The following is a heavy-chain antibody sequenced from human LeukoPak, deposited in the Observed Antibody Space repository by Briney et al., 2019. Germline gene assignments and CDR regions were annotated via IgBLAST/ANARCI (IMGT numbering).Heavy chain of an antibody. CDR3: ARGGDYYDSSGYTLRWFDP. V-gene: IGHV1-69*05. J-gene: IGHJ5*02. CDR2: IIPIFGTA. Sequence: GASVKVSCKASGGTFSSYAIIWVRQAPGQGLEWMGGIIPIFGTANYAQKFQGRVTITTDESTSTAYMELSSLRSEDTAVYYCARGGDYYDSSGYTLRWFDPWGQGTLVTVSS. CDR1: GGTFSSYA. D-gene: IGHD3-22*01.